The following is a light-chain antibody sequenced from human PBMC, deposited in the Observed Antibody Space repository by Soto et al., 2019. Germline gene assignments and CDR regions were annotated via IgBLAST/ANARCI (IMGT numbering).Light chain of an antibody. Sequence: DIQMTQSPSSLSASVGDRVTITCRASQAIYNYLAWYQQKPGKVPTLLISAASTLQSGVPSRFSGSGSGTDFALTISILQPEDVATYYWQKISAVPTFGGGTKVEI. CDR1: QAIYNY. CDR2: AAS. V-gene: IGKV1-27*01. CDR3: QKISAVPT. J-gene: IGKJ4*01.